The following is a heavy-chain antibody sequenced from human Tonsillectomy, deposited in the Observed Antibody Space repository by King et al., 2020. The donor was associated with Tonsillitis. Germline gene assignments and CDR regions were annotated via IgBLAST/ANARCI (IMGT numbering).Heavy chain of an antibody. Sequence: VQLVESGGGVVQPGRSLRLSCAASGFTFSSYGMHWVRPAPGKGLEWVAVISYDGSNKYYADSVKGRFTISRDNSKNTLYLQMNRLRAEDTAVYYCAKVGTTFGIGGYWGQGTLVTVSS. V-gene: IGHV3-30*18. CDR3: AKVGTTFGIGGY. CDR2: ISYDGSNK. J-gene: IGHJ4*02. CDR1: GFTFSSYG. D-gene: IGHD1-26*01.